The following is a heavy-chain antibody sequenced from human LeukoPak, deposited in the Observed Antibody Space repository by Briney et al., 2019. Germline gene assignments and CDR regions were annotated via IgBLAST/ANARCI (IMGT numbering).Heavy chain of an antibody. CDR3: VGGSGY. CDR2: IKQDGSEK. Sequence: GGSLRLSCVASGFTFSSYWMNWVRQAPGKGLEWVANIKQDGSEKYNVDSVKGRFTISRDNAKNSLYLQMNSLRAEDTAIYYCVGGSGYWGQGTLVTVSS. D-gene: IGHD5-12*01. J-gene: IGHJ4*02. CDR1: GFTFSSYW. V-gene: IGHV3-7*01.